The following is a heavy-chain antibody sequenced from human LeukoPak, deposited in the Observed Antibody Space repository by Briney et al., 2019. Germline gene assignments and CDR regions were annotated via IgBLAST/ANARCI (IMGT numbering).Heavy chain of an antibody. J-gene: IGHJ3*01. V-gene: IGHV4-59*08. CDR1: GASINDHY. CDR3: ARHRFAWYDFDV. D-gene: IGHD3-9*01. CDR2: KYYAGST. Sequence: PSETLSLTCTVSGASINDHYWSWIRQPPGKGLEWIGYKYYAGSTSTNPSLEGRVTISVDTSKNQFSLNLYSVTAADTAVYYCARHRFAWYDFDVWGQGTRVTVS.